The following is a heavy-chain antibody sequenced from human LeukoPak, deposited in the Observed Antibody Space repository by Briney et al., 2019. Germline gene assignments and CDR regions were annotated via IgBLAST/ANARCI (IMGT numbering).Heavy chain of an antibody. J-gene: IGHJ6*04. CDR3: ASGSNRVVVVPAALYGMDV. V-gene: IGHV1-69*06. CDR1: GGTFSSYA. D-gene: IGHD2-2*01. Sequence: GASVKVSCKASGGTFSSYAISWVRQAPGQGLEWMGGIIPIFGTANYAQKFQGRVTITADKSTSTAYMELSGLRSEDTAVYYCASGSNRVVVVPAALYGMDVWGKGTTVTVSS. CDR2: IIPIFGTA.